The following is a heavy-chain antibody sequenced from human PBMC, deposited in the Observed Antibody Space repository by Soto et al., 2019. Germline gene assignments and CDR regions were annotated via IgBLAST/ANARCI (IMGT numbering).Heavy chain of an antibody. CDR1: GGSISSSNW. Sequence: PSETLSLTCAVSGGSISSSNWWSWVRQPPGKGLEWIGEIYHSGSTNYNPSLKSRITISVDKSKNQFSLKLSSVTAADTAMYYCARQGNYDSYYYYYGMDVWGQGTTVTVSS. CDR3: ARQGNYDSYYYYYGMDV. D-gene: IGHD4-4*01. V-gene: IGHV4-4*02. J-gene: IGHJ6*02. CDR2: IYHSGST.